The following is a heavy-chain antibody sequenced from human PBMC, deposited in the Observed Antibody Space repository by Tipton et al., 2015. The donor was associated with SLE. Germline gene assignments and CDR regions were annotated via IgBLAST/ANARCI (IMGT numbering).Heavy chain of an antibody. CDR1: GGSISSHY. D-gene: IGHD6-19*01. V-gene: IGHV4-59*11. CDR3: ARRVRGGWYDY. J-gene: IGHJ4*02. Sequence: TLSLTCTVSGGSISSHYWSWIRQPPGKGLEWIGYIYYSGSTKSNPSLKSRVTISVDTSKNQFSLKLCSVTAADTAVYYCARRVRGGWYDYWGQGTLVTVSS. CDR2: IYYSGST.